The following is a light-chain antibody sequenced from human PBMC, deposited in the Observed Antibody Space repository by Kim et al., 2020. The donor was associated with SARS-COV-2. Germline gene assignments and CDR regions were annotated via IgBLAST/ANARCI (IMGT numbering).Light chain of an antibody. J-gene: IGKJ1*01. CDR3: QQYNSYSQWT. CDR2: KAS. V-gene: IGKV1-5*03. Sequence: SVGDRVTITRRASQSISSWLALYQQKPGKAPRVLIYKASSLQNGVPPRFSGSGSGTEFTLTISSLQPDDFATYYCQQYNSYSQWTFGHGTKVDIK. CDR1: QSISSW.